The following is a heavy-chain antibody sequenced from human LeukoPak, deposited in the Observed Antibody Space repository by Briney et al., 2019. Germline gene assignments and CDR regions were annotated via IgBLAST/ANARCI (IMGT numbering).Heavy chain of an antibody. CDR3: ARHRCSGGSCYPMNWFDP. Sequence: SETLSLTCAVYGGSFSGYYWSWIRQPPGKGLEWIGEINHSGSTNYNPSLKSRVTISVDTSKNQFSLKRSSVTAADTAVYYCARHRCSGGSCYPMNWFDPWGQGTLVTVSS. CDR1: GGSFSGYY. J-gene: IGHJ5*02. V-gene: IGHV4-34*01. D-gene: IGHD2-15*01. CDR2: INHSGST.